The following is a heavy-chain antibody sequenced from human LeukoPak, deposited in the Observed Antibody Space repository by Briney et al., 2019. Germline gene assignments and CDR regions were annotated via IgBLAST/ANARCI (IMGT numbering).Heavy chain of an antibody. CDR3: ARRNMPDY. CDR2: INAGNGNT. V-gene: IGHV1-3*01. Sequence: ASVKVSCKASGYTFTSYAMHWVRQAPGQRLEWMGWINAGNGNTKYSRKFQGRVTITRDTSASTAYMELSSLRSEDTAVYYCARRNMPDYWGQGTLVTVSS. D-gene: IGHD2-2*01. CDR1: GYTFTSYA. J-gene: IGHJ4*02.